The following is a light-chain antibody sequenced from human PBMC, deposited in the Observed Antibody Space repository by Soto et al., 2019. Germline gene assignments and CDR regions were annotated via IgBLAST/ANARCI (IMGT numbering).Light chain of an antibody. Sequence: DIQMIQSPSSLSASVGDRVTITCRASQSISSYLNWYQQKPGKAPKLLIYAASSLQSGVPSRFSGSGSGIDFTLTISSLQPEDFATYYCQQSYSTPYTFGQGTKLEIK. CDR3: QQSYSTPYT. V-gene: IGKV1-39*01. CDR2: AAS. CDR1: QSISSY. J-gene: IGKJ2*01.